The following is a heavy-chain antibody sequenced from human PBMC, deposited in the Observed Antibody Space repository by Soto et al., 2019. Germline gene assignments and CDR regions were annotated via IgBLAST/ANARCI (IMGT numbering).Heavy chain of an antibody. V-gene: IGHV3-23*01. CDR3: AKGGQAAGRKLGFDP. CDR1: GFTFSSYA. D-gene: IGHD6-13*01. Sequence: EVQLLESGGGLVQPGGSLRLSCAASGFTFSSYAMSWVRQAPGKGLEWVSAISGSGGSTYYADSVKGRFTISRDNSKNTLYLRMNSLRAEDTAVYYCAKGGQAAGRKLGFDPWGQGTLVTVSS. CDR2: ISGSGGST. J-gene: IGHJ5*02.